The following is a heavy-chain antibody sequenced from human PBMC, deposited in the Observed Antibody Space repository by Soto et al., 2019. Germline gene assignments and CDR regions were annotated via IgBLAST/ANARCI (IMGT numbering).Heavy chain of an antibody. Sequence: EVRLLESGGGLVQPGGSLRLSCAASGFTFSVYAMSWVRQAPGKGLEWVSGISGSGDSTHYADSVKGRFTVSRDNSRRMLYLQTNSLRAGDTAIYYCAKALYGGFTYWGQGTLVTVSS. J-gene: IGHJ4*02. D-gene: IGHD3-10*01. CDR2: ISGSGDST. CDR3: AKALYGGFTY. CDR1: GFTFSVYA. V-gene: IGHV3-23*01.